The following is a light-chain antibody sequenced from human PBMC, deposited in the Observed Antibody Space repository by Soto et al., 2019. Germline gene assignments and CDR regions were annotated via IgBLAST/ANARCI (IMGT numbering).Light chain of an antibody. CDR3: QQGHNWPLT. V-gene: IGKV3-15*01. CDR2: GAS. J-gene: IGKJ2*01. Sequence: EIVMTQSPATLSLSPGERAALSCRASQSINSELAWYQQKPGHPPRLLIYGASTRATGVPARFTGSESGSEFTLTISGLQSEDFAVYYCQQGHNWPLTFGQGTRLEI. CDR1: QSINSE.